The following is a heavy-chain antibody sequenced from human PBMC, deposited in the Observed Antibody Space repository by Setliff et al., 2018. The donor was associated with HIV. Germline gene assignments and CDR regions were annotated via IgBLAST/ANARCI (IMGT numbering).Heavy chain of an antibody. J-gene: IGHJ4*02. CDR2: ISSSGTTI. Sequence: GSLRLSCAASGFTFSDYYMSWIRQAPGKGLEWVSYISSSGTTIYYADSVKGRFTISRDNAKNSLYLQINSLRAEDTAVYYCASAVGGNWKYYFDYWGQGTLVTVSS. CDR1: GFTFSDYY. D-gene: IGHD1-20*01. V-gene: IGHV3-11*04. CDR3: ASAVGGNWKYYFDY.